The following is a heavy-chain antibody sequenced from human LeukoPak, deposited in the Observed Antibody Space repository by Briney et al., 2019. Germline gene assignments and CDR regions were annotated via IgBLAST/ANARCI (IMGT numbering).Heavy chain of an antibody. Sequence: GGSLRLSCAASGFTFSSYGMHWVRQAPGKGLEWVALIWYDGSNKHYADSVKGRFSISRDNSKNTLYLQMNSLRAEDTAVYYCANSCLDTYYDTLTGSDYWGQGTLVTVSS. CDR1: GFTFSSYG. J-gene: IGHJ4*02. CDR3: ANSCLDTYYDTLTGSDY. CDR2: IWYDGSNK. D-gene: IGHD3-9*01. V-gene: IGHV3-33*06.